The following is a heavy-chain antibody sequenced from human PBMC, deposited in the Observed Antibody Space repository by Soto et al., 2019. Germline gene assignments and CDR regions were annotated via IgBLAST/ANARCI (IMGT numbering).Heavy chain of an antibody. V-gene: IGHV4-39*01. CDR3: ARRNSSGWARTYYFDY. Sequence: QLQLQESGPGLVKPSETLSLTCTVSGGSISSSSYYWGWIRQPPGKGLEWIGSIYYSGSTYYNPSLKSRVTISVDTSKNQFSLKLSSGTAADTAVYYCARRNSSGWARTYYFDYWGQGTLVTVSS. CDR2: IYYSGST. CDR1: GGSISSSSYY. J-gene: IGHJ4*02. D-gene: IGHD6-19*01.